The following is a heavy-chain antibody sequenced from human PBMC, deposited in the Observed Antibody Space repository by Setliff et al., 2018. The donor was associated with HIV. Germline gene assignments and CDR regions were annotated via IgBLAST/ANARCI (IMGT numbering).Heavy chain of an antibody. J-gene: IGHJ4*02. CDR2: INAGDDNT. CDR3: ARGSCSGCYLSDY. V-gene: IGHV1-3*01. Sequence: GASVKVSCKAFGYTFSTNAIHWVRQAPGQRLEWMGYINAGDDNTRYSEKFQGRVTITRDTSANTAYTELSSLRSEDTAVYYCARGSCSGCYLSDYWGLGTLVTVSS. CDR1: GYTFSTNA. D-gene: IGHD6-19*01.